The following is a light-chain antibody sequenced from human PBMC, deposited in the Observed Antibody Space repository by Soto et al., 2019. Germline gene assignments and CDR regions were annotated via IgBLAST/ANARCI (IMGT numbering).Light chain of an antibody. CDR1: QSISIS. CDR2: GAS. Sequence: DIQMSQSPSSLSASLGDRVTITCRTSQSISISLNWYQLKPGKAPNLLMYGASYLKSGVPTRFSGSGSGTDFTLTTSSLQPEDFATYYCQQTYTTPEITFGQGTRLEIK. V-gene: IGKV1-39*01. J-gene: IGKJ5*01. CDR3: QQTYTTPEIT.